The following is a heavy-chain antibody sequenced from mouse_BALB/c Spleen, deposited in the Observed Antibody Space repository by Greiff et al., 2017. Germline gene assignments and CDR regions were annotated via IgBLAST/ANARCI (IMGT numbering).Heavy chain of an antibody. CDR2: ISSGSSTI. CDR3: ARGDLGNYYFDY. Sequence: DVHLVESGGGLVQPGGSRKLSCAASGFTFSSFGMHWVRQAPEKGLEWVAYISSGSSTIYYADTVKGRFTISRDNPKNTLFLQMTSLRSEDTALYYCARGDLGNYYFDYWGQGTTLTVSS. J-gene: IGHJ2*01. CDR1: GFTFSSFG. V-gene: IGHV5-17*02. D-gene: IGHD2-1*01.